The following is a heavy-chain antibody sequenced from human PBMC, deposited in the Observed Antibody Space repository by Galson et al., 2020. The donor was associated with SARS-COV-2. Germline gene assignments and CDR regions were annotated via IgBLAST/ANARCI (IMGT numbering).Heavy chain of an antibody. J-gene: IGHJ4*02. Sequence: SETLSLTCTVSGGSISSSSYYWGWIRQPPGKGLEWIGSIYYSGSTYYNPSLKSRVTISVDTSKNQFSLKLSSVTAADTAVYYCASWVTLKPSSSWYVFDYWGQGTLVTVSS. D-gene: IGHD6-13*01. CDR1: GGSISSSSYY. V-gene: IGHV4-39*01. CDR3: ASWVTLKPSSSWYVFDY. CDR2: IYYSGST.